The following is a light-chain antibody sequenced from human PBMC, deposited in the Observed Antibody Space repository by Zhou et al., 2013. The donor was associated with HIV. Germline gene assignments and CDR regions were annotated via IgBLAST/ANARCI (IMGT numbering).Light chain of an antibody. CDR3: QQSYSTLFT. CDR2: AAS. V-gene: IGKV1-39*01. CDR1: QSISSY. Sequence: DIQMTQSPSSLSASVGDRVTITCRASQSISSYLNWYQQKPGKAPKLLIYAASSLQSGVPSRFSGSGSGTDFTLTISSLQPEDFATYYCQQSYSTLFTF. J-gene: IGKJ3*01.